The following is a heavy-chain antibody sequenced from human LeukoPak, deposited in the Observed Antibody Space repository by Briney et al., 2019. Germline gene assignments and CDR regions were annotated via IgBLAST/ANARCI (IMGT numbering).Heavy chain of an antibody. J-gene: IGHJ4*02. CDR3: AKGRDGHNSAIDY. CDR2: ISYDGSNK. CDR1: GFTFSSYG. D-gene: IGHD5-24*01. V-gene: IGHV3-30*18. Sequence: GGSLRLSCAASGFTFSSYGMHWVRQAPGKGLEWVAVISYDGSNKYYADSVKGRFTISRDNAKNTLYLQMSSLRAEDTAVYYCAKGRDGHNSAIDYWGQGTLVTVSS.